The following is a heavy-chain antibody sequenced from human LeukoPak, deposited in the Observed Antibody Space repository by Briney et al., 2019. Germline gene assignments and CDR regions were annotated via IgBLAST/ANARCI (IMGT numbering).Heavy chain of an antibody. CDR1: GGTFRNYA. D-gene: IGHD6-6*01. CDR2: IIPILGIA. CDR3: ASSSSSEVLFDY. V-gene: IGHV1-69*04. J-gene: IGHJ4*02. Sequence: GASVKVSCKASGGTFRNYAINWVRQAPGQGLEWMGRIIPILGIANYAQKFQGRVTITADKSTSTAYMELSSLRSEDTAVYYCASSSSSEVLFDYWGQGTLVTVSS.